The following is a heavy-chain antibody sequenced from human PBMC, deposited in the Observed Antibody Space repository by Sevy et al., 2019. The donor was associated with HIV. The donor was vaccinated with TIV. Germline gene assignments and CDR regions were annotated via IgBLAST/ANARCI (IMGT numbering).Heavy chain of an antibody. CDR2: IYYYGHI. CDR1: GGSITSLY. Sequence: SETLSLTCTVSGGSITSLYWNWIRQPPGKGLEWIANIYYYGHISYTPSLKSRVTLSLDTSKNQFSLRLSSVTAADTAMYYCAGENAWGRGYSWGQGTLVTVSS. J-gene: IGHJ4*02. CDR3: AGENAWGRGYS. D-gene: IGHD1-26*01. V-gene: IGHV4-59*08.